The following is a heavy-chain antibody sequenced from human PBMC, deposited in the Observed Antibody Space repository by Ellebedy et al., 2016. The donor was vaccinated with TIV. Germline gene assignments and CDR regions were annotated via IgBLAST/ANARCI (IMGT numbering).Heavy chain of an antibody. CDR3: ARDWGRF. Sequence: GESPKISCAASGFTFSSYWMSWVRPAPGKGLEWVANIKQDGSEKYYVDSVKGRFTISRDNAKNSLYLQMNSLRAEDTAVYYCARDWGRFWGQGTLVTVSS. CDR1: GFTFSSYW. CDR2: IKQDGSEK. J-gene: IGHJ4*02. V-gene: IGHV3-7*01. D-gene: IGHD3-16*01.